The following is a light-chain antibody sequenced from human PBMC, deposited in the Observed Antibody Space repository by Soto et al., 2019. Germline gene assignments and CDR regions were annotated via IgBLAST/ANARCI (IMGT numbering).Light chain of an antibody. V-gene: IGKV1-5*03. CDR1: QSISSW. J-gene: IGKJ2*01. CDR2: KAS. CDR3: QPYNSYQYT. Sequence: DIQMTQSPSTLSASVGDRVTITCRASQSISSWLAWYQQKPGKAPKLLIYKASSLAGGIPSRFSGSWSGTDFTLTISSLQPEDFATYYCQPYNSYQYTFGQGTNLEIK.